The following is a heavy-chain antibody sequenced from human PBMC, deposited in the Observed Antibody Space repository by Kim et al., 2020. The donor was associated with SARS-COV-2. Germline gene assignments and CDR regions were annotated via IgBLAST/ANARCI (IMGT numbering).Heavy chain of an antibody. CDR2: FDPEDVET. V-gene: IGHV1-24*01. CDR1: GYTLIELS. D-gene: IGHD1-1*01. CDR3: ATTTALTAWATWFDP. Sequence: ASVKVSCKVSGYTLIELSMHWVRQAPGKGLEWMGGFDPEDVETIYAQKFQGRVTMTEDTSTDTAYMELSSLRSEDTAVYYCATTTALTAWATWFDPWGQGTLVTVSS. J-gene: IGHJ5*02.